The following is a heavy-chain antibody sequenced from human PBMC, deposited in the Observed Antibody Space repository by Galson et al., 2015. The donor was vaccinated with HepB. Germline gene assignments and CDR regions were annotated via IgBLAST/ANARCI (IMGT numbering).Heavy chain of an antibody. V-gene: IGHV3-30*02. Sequence: SLRLSCAASGFTFSSYGMHWVRQAPGKGLEWVAFIRYDGSNKYYADSVKGRFTISRDNSKNMLYLQMNSLRAEDTALYYCAKDLGIAAAGTFPDYWGQGTLVTVSS. J-gene: IGHJ4*02. D-gene: IGHD6-13*01. CDR1: GFTFSSYG. CDR2: IRYDGSNK. CDR3: AKDLGIAAAGTFPDY.